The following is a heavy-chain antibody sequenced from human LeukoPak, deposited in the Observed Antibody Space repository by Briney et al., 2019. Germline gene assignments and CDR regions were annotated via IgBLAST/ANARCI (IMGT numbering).Heavy chain of an antibody. CDR1: GYSLTTYW. J-gene: IGHJ4*02. D-gene: IGHD3-10*01. Sequence: GESLRISCEASGYSLTTYWIGWVRQMPGKGLEWMGIIYPGDSDTRYSPSFQGQVTISADKSRSTAYLQWSSLKASDTAMYYCARQHGSGSYYSRAIDYWGQGTLVTVPS. CDR2: IYPGDSDT. V-gene: IGHV5-51*01. CDR3: ARQHGSGSYYSRAIDY.